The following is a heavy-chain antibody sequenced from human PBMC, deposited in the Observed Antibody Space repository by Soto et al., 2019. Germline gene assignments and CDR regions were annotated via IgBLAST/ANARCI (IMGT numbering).Heavy chain of an antibody. V-gene: IGHV1-69*13. Sequence: ASVKVSCKASGYTFIRYGITWVRQAPGQGLEWMGVIILPFGTPNYAQTFQGRVTITADESMTTAYMELSGLRSEDTAVYYCSRGPDYEGYFDYWGRGTLVTVSS. CDR1: GYTFIRYG. CDR3: SRGPDYEGYFDY. J-gene: IGHJ4*02. D-gene: IGHD4-17*01. CDR2: IILPFGTP.